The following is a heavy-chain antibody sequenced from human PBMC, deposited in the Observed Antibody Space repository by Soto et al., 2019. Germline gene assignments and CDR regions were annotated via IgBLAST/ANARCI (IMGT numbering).Heavy chain of an antibody. J-gene: IGHJ5*02. CDR1: GFSLSSGGVG. Sequence: SGPTLVNPTQTLTLTCTFSGFSLSSGGVGVGWIRQPPGKALEWLALIYWDDDKRYNSSLKSRLTITKDTSKNQVVLTMTNMDPVDTATYYCARMRYDFWSGPNWFDPWGQGTLVTVSS. V-gene: IGHV2-5*02. CDR2: IYWDDDK. CDR3: ARMRYDFWSGPNWFDP. D-gene: IGHD3-3*01.